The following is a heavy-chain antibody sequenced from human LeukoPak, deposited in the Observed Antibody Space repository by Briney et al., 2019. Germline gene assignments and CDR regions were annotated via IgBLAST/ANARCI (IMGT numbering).Heavy chain of an antibody. CDR1: GFTFSSYA. V-gene: IGHV3-23*01. CDR3: AKAGYDYGFPGYGMDV. CDR2: ISGSGGST. D-gene: IGHD4-17*01. J-gene: IGHJ6*02. Sequence: HSGGSLRLTCAASGFTFSSYAMSWVRQAPGKGLEWVSAISGSGGSTYYADSVKGRFTISRDNSKNTLYLQMNSLRAEDTAVYYCAKAGYDYGFPGYGMDVWGQGTTVTVSS.